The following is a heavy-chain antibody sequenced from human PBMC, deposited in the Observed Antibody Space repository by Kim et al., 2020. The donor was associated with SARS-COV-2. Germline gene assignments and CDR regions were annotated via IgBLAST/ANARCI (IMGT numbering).Heavy chain of an antibody. CDR1: GFTFSSCA. D-gene: IGHD3-10*01. Sequence: GGSLRLSCAASGFTFSSCAMHWVRQAPGKGLEWVAVISYDGSNKNYADSVKGRFTISRDNSKNTLYLQMNSLRAEDTALYYCARDPCSRLRGVTYSYYGMDVWGQGTTVTVSS. CDR2: ISYDGSNK. V-gene: IGHV3-30-3*01. J-gene: IGHJ6*02. CDR3: ARDPCSRLRGVTYSYYGMDV.